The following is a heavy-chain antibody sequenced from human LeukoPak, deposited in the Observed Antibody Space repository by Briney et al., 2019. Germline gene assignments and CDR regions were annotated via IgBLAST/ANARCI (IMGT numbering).Heavy chain of an antibody. V-gene: IGHV3-7*05. J-gene: IGHJ1*01. CDR1: GFTFSYYW. CDR3: ASAREYCINSNRYEYFQD. Sequence: PGGSLRLSCAASGFTFSYYWMTWVRQAPGKGLEWVANIKKDGSEKYYVDSVKGRFTISRDTSKSSMYLQMDHLRAEDTAVYYCASAREYCINSNRYEYFQDWGQGTLVTVSS. D-gene: IGHD2-8*01. CDR2: IKKDGSEK.